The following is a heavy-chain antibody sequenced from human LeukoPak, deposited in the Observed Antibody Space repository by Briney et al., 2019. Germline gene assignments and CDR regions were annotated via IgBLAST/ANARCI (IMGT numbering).Heavy chain of an antibody. CDR1: GGSISGYY. J-gene: IGHJ4*02. CDR3: ARGALDTKTRFDY. D-gene: IGHD5-18*01. CDR2: IYYSGST. Sequence: SETLSLTCTVSGGSISGYYWSWIRQPPGKGLEWIGYIYYSGSTEYNPSLKSRVTISVDASKYQFSLRLSSLTAADTAVYYCARGALDTKTRFDYWGQGTLVTASS. V-gene: IGHV4-59*01.